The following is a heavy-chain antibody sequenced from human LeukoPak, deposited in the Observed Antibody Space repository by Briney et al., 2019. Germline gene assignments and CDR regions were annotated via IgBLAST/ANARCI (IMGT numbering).Heavy chain of an antibody. CDR3: AGEGSGRTEGMDV. D-gene: IGHD1-26*01. CDR2: ISSSSSYI. V-gene: IGHV3-21*01. J-gene: IGHJ6*02. CDR1: GFTFSSYS. Sequence: PGGSLRLACAASGFTFSSYSMNWVRQAPGKGLEWVSSISSSSSYIYYADSVKGRFTISRDNAKNSLYLQMNSLRAEDTAVYYCAGEGSGRTEGMDVWGQGTTVTVSS.